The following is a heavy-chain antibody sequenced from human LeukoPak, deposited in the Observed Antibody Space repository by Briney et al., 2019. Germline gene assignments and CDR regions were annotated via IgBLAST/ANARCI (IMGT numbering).Heavy chain of an antibody. V-gene: IGHV5-51*01. D-gene: IGHD6-13*01. Sequence: GESLKISCKGSGYSFTSYWIGWVRQLPGKGLGWMGIIYPGDSESRYSPSFQGQVTISADKSISTAYLQWSSLKASDTAMYYCARTGYSSNYLWYWGQGTLVTVSS. CDR2: IYPGDSES. J-gene: IGHJ4*02. CDR3: ARTGYSSNYLWY. CDR1: GYSFTSYW.